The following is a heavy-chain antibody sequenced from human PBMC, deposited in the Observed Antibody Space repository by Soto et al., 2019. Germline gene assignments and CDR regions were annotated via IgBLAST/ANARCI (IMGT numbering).Heavy chain of an antibody. J-gene: IGHJ4*02. CDR2: IVPIFGTT. CDR1: GGTFRTHS. CDR3: ARGDDYGAVFQF. Sequence: QVQLVQSGAEMKRPGSSVKVSCKVSGGTFRTHSMTWVRQAPGQGLEWLGGIVPIFGTTDYAQRFQDRMTITADESTTTACMELNNLRSEATAVYYCARGDDYGAVFQFWGQATLVTVSS. D-gene: IGHD4-17*01. V-gene: IGHV1-69*12.